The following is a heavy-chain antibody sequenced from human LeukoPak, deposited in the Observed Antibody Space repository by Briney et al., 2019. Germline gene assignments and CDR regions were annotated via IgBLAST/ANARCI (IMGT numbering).Heavy chain of an antibody. CDR1: GFTFSSYA. CDR2: ISYDGSNK. D-gene: IGHD3-22*01. V-gene: IGHV3-30*04. Sequence: GGSLRLSCAASGFTFSSYAMHWVRQAPGKGLEWVALISYDGSNKYYADSVKGRFTTSRANSKNTLYLQMKSLRAEDTAGYYCARGTSPGSTKNSSGAYWGQGTLVTVSS. CDR3: ARGTSPGSTKNSSGAY. J-gene: IGHJ4*02.